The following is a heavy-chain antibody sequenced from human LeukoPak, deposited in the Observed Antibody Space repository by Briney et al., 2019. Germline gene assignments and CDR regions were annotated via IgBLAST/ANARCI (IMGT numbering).Heavy chain of an antibody. V-gene: IGHV1-2*02. CDR3: ARTVFISSPFDY. CDR1: GYTFTSYG. CDR2: INPNSGGT. D-gene: IGHD2-21*01. Sequence: ASVKVSCKASGYTFTSYGISWVRQAPGQGLEWMGWINPNSGGTNYAQKFQGRVTMTRDTSISTAYMELSRLRSDDTAVYYCARTVFISSPFDYWGQGTLVTVSS. J-gene: IGHJ4*02.